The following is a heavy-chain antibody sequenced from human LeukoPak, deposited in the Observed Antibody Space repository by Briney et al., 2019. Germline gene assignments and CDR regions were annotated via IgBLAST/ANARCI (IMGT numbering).Heavy chain of an antibody. CDR3: ARDRIAGLFDY. CDR2: IYSGGST. Sequence: RGSLRLSCAASGFTVSSNYMSWVRQAPRKGLEWVSVIYSGGSTYYTDSVKGGFTISRDNSKNTLYLQMNSLRAEDTAVYYCARDRIAGLFDYWGQGTLVTVSS. CDR1: GFTVSSNY. J-gene: IGHJ4*02. V-gene: IGHV3-53*01. D-gene: IGHD2-21*01.